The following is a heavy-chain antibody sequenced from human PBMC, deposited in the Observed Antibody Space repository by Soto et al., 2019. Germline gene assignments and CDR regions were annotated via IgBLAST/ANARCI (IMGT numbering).Heavy chain of an antibody. CDR2: ISVYHGNT. D-gene: IGHD2-15*01. J-gene: IGHJ4*02. CDR3: AKDCSGASCGFDI. V-gene: IGHV1-18*01. CDR1: GYTFGKYG. Sequence: QVQLVQSGTEVKKPGASVKVSCKASGYTFGKYGISWVRQAPGQGLEWVGWISVYHGNTVHAQKFRGRVNMTTNTSTSTAYIEVRSLKSDYTAIYYCAKDCSGASCGFDIWGQGNLVTVSS.